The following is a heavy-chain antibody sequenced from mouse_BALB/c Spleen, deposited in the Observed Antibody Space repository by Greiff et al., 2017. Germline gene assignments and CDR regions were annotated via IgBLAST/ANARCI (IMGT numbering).Heavy chain of an antibody. V-gene: IGHV5-6-5*01. Sequence: EVNVVESGGGLVKPGGSLKLSCAASGFTFSSYAMSWVRQTPEKRLEWVASISSGGSTYYPDSVKGRFTISRDNARNILYLQMSSLRSEDTAMYYCARGYYYGSSSLAMDYWGQGTSVTVSS. D-gene: IGHD1-1*01. CDR3: ARGYYYGSSSLAMDY. J-gene: IGHJ4*01. CDR1: GFTFSSYA. CDR2: ISSGGST.